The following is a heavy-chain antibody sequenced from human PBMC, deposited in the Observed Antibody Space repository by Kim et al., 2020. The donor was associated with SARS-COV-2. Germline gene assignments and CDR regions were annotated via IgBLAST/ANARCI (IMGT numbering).Heavy chain of an antibody. Sequence: SETLSLTCTVSGGSISSYYWSWIRQPPGKGLEWIGYIYYSGSTNYNPSLKSRVTISVDTSKNQFSLKLSSVTAADTAVYYCARDGDSSGYRGDDAFDIWGQGTMVTVSS. CDR2: IYYSGST. CDR3: ARDGDSSGYRGDDAFDI. CDR1: GGSISSYY. V-gene: IGHV4-59*01. D-gene: IGHD3-22*01. J-gene: IGHJ3*02.